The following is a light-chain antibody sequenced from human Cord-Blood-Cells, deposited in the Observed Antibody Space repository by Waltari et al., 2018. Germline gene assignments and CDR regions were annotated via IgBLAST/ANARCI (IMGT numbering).Light chain of an antibody. J-gene: IGLJ1*01. CDR3: CSYAGSYTYV. Sequence: QSALTQPRSVSGSPGQPVTISCTGTSSDVGVYNYVSWYQQHPGKAPKLMIYDRSKRPSGGPDRLSGSKSGNTASLTISGLQAEDEADYYCCSYAGSYTYVFGTGTKVSVL. V-gene: IGLV2-11*01. CDR1: SSDVGVYNY. CDR2: DRS.